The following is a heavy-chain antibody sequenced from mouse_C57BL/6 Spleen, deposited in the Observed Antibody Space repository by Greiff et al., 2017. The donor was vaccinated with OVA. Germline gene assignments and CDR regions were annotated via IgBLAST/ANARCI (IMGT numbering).Heavy chain of an antibody. J-gene: IGHJ2*01. Sequence: EVMLVESGGGLVKPGGSLKLSCAASGFTFSDYGMHWVRQAPEKGLEWVAYISSGSSTIYYADTVKGRFTISRDNAKNTLFLQMTSLRSADTAMYYCARGGGSSGWGHYYFDYWGQGTTLTVSS. CDR3: ARGGGSSGWGHYYFDY. D-gene: IGHD3-2*02. CDR1: GFTFSDYG. V-gene: IGHV5-17*01. CDR2: ISSGSSTI.